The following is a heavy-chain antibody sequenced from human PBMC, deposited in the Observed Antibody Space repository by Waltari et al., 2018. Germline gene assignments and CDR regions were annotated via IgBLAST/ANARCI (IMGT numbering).Heavy chain of an antibody. CDR1: GGTFSSYA. V-gene: IGHV1-69*14. Sequence: QVQLVQSGAEVKKPGSSVKVSCKASGGTFSSYAISWVRQAPGQGLEWMGGIIPSFGTANYAQKFQGRVTITADKSTSTAYMELSSLRSEDTAVYYCATTPQGIAVAGTLYYFDYWGQGTLVTVSS. D-gene: IGHD6-19*01. CDR3: ATTPQGIAVAGTLYYFDY. CDR2: IIPSFGTA. J-gene: IGHJ4*02.